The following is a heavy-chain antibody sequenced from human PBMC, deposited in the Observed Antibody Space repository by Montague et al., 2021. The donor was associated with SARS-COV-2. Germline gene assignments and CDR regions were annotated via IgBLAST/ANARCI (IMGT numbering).Heavy chain of an antibody. CDR3: ARHITMNRGAPPGAADS. CDR1: GGSIISNNYY. CDR2: IYYSGST. Sequence: SETLSLTCTVSGGSIISNNYYWSWIRQPPGKGLEWLGTIYYSGSTSYNPSLKSRLTISVDTYRNQFSLKLTSVTAADTTVYFCARHITMNRGAPPGAADSWGQGILVVVSS. D-gene: IGHD3-10*01. V-gene: IGHV4-39*01. J-gene: IGHJ4*02.